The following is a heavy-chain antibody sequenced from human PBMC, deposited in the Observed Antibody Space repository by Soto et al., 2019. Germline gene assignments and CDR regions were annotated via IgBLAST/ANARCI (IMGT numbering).Heavy chain of an antibody. CDR1: GGSVSSSSYY. V-gene: IGHV4-39*01. CDR3: GTLQGLATISYYFDY. Sequence: ETLSLTCTVSGGSVSSSSYYWGWVRQPPGKGLEWIGSVYYSGSTYYNPSLESRVTISVDKSKNQFSLKLMSLSAADTAVYYCGTLQGLATISYYFDYWAQGARVTVSS. CDR2: VYYSGST. J-gene: IGHJ4*02. D-gene: IGHD3-9*01.